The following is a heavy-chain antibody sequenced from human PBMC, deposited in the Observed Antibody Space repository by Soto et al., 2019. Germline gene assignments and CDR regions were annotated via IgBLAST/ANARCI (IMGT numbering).Heavy chain of an antibody. V-gene: IGHV1-69*04. J-gene: IGHJ5*02. CDR2: IIPILGIA. CDR3: ARDSAIFGVINPPNWFDP. CDR1: GGTFSSYT. D-gene: IGHD3-3*01. Sequence: SMKVSCKASGGTFSSYTISWVRQAPGQGLEWMGRIIPILGIANYAQKFQGRVTITADKSTSTAYMELSSLRSEDTAVYYCARDSAIFGVINPPNWFDPWGQGTLVTVSS.